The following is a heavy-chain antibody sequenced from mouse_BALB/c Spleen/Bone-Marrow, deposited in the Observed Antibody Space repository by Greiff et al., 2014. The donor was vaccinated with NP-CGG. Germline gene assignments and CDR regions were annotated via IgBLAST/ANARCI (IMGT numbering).Heavy chain of an antibody. D-gene: IGHD1-1*01. Sequence: VQLQQSGAELVKPGASVKLSCTASGFNIKDTYMHWVKQRPEQGLEWIGRIDPANGNTKYDPKFQGKATITAYTSSNTAYLQLRRLTSEDTAVYYCAPYYYGSSSFAYWGQGTLVTVSA. CDR3: APYYYGSSSFAY. CDR2: IDPANGNT. J-gene: IGHJ3*01. CDR1: GFNIKDTY. V-gene: IGHV14-3*02.